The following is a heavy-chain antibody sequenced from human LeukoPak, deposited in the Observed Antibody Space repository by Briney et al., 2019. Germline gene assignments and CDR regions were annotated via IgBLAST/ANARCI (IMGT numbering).Heavy chain of an antibody. J-gene: IGHJ4*02. D-gene: IGHD5-18*01. CDR2: ISDSGGST. V-gene: IGHV3-23*01. CDR3: VKSPTRGYSFGYADY. CDR1: GFTFNSYA. Sequence: GGSLRLSCAASGFTFNSYAMSWVRQAPGKGLECVSGISDSGGSTYYVDSVKGRFTISRDNSKNTLYLQMNSLSDEDTAVYYCVKSPTRGYSFGYADYWGQGTLVTVSS.